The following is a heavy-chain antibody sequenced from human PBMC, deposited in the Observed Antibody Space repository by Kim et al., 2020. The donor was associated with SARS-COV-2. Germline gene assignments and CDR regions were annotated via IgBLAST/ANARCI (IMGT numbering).Heavy chain of an antibody. V-gene: IGHV3-72*01. CDR3: ATVGTTTYVFDY. Sequence: EYAAPVGGRFTISRDYSKNSLYLQMNSLKTEDTAVYYCATVGTTTYVFDYWGQGALVTVSS. J-gene: IGHJ4*02. D-gene: IGHD1-26*01.